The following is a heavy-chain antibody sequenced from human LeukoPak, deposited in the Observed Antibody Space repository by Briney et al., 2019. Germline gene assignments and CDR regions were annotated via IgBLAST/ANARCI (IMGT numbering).Heavy chain of an antibody. D-gene: IGHD2-15*01. Sequence: GGSLRLSCAAPGFTFSSYWMSWVRQAPGKGLEWVANIKQDGSEKYYVDSVKGRFTISRDNAKNSLYLQMNSLRAEDTAVYYCARLESCSGGSCYLYYFDYWGQGTLVTVSS. CDR3: ARLESCSGGSCYLYYFDY. V-gene: IGHV3-7*01. J-gene: IGHJ4*02. CDR2: IKQDGSEK. CDR1: GFTFSSYW.